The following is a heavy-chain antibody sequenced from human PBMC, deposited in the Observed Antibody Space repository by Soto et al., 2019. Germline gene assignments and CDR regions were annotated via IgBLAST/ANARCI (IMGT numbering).Heavy chain of an antibody. D-gene: IGHD1-26*01. CDR2: VSGGGGAT. Sequence: EMQLLESGGGLAQPGGSLRLSCAASGVTFSRFAMNWVRQAPGKGLEWVSGVSGGGGATYYAGSVRGRFTTSRVQSKKTVYLQSISLRADDTAVYHCVKKMAGTTTSGVYWFFDLWGRGTLVTVSS. CDR3: VKKMAGTTTSGVYWFFDL. J-gene: IGHJ2*01. V-gene: IGHV3-23*01. CDR1: GVTFSRFA.